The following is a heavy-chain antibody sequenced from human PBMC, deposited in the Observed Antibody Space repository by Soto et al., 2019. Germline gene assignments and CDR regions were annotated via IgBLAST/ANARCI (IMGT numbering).Heavy chain of an antibody. CDR3: ARDAGYGGNSPDAFDI. CDR1: GFTFSSYS. Sequence: EVQLVESGGGLVQPGGSLRLSCAASGFTFSSYSMNWVRQAPGKGLEWVSYISSSSSTIYYADSVKGRFTISRDNAKNSLYLQMTSLRDEDTAVYYCARDAGYGGNSPDAFDIWGQGTMVTVSS. CDR2: ISSSSSTI. J-gene: IGHJ3*02. D-gene: IGHD4-17*01. V-gene: IGHV3-48*02.